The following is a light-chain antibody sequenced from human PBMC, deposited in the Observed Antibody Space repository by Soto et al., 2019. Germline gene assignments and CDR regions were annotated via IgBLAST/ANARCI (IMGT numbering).Light chain of an antibody. V-gene: IGKV1-33*01. CDR1: QVIRNY. CDR3: QQYEELPYT. J-gene: IGKJ2*01. Sequence: DIKMTQSASSLSASVGDRVTITCQASQVIRNYLNWYRQKPGKAPELLIYDISTLEIGVPSRFGGSGSGPDFTFTITGLLPEDFGTYFCQQYEELPYTFGQGTKLEI. CDR2: DIS.